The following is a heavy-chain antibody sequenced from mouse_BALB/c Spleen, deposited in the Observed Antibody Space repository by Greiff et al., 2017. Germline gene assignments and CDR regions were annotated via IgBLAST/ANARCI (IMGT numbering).Heavy chain of an antibody. V-gene: IGHV2-6-4*01. J-gene: IGHJ4*01. CDR3: ATITTVVGGHYAMDD. Sequence: VKLVESGPGLVAPSQSLSITCTVSGFSLSRYSVHWVRQPPGKGLEWLGMIWGGGSTDYNSALKSRLSISKDNSKSQVFLKMNSLQTDDTAMYYCATITTVVGGHYAMDDWGQGTSVTVSS. CDR1: GFSLSRYS. D-gene: IGHD1-1*01. CDR2: IWGGGST.